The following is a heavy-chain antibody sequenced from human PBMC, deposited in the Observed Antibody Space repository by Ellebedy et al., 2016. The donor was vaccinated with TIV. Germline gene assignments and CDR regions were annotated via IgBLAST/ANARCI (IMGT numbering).Heavy chain of an antibody. CDR2: ITSGGTSI. CDR3: TRAGSGWYEFDF. D-gene: IGHD6-19*01. V-gene: IGHV3-21*01. CDR1: TFTVSYNY. Sequence: GGSLRLSCAASTFTVSYNYMNWVRQAPGKGLEWVSAITSGGTSIYYAESLKGRFTISRDNANNSLYLEINSLRVEDTAVYYCTRAGSGWYEFDFWGLGILVTVSS. J-gene: IGHJ4*02.